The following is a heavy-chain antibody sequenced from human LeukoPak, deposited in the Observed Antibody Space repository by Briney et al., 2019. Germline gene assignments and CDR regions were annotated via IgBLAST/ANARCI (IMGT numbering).Heavy chain of an antibody. CDR3: AKEFYYGSGSYYPTFDC. CDR1: KFTFSSYA. D-gene: IGHD3-10*01. J-gene: IGHJ4*02. V-gene: IGHV3-23*01. CDR2: ISGSGGST. Sequence: PGGSLRLSCAASKFTFSSYAVSWVRQAPGKGLEWVSAISGSGGSTYYADSVKGRFTISRDNSKNTLYLQMNSLRAEDTAVYYCAKEFYYGSGSYYPTFDCWGQGTLVTVSS.